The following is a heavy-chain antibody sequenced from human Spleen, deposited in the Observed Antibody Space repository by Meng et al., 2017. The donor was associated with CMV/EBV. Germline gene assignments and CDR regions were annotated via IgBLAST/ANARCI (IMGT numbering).Heavy chain of an antibody. CDR1: GDSISVHYY. V-gene: IGHV4-59*01. Sequence: GSLRLSCSVSGDSISVHYYWAWIRQPPGKGLEWIGYIYYTGGARYYPSLESRVAISLDTSKNQFSLQLSSVTAADTAVYYCARDALHGLDVWGQGTTVTVSS. J-gene: IGHJ6*01. CDR2: IYYTGGA. CDR3: ARDALHGLDV.